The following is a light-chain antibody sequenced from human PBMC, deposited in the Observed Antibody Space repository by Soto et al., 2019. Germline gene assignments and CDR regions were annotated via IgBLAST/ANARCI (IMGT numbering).Light chain of an antibody. CDR2: DVS. V-gene: IGLV2-11*01. CDR1: SSDVGGYNY. CDR3: CSYAGSYTFYV. Sequence: QSVLTQPRSVSGSSGQSVTISCTGTSSDVGGYNYVSWYQQHPGKAPKLMIYDVSKRPSGVPDRFSGSKSGNTASLTISGLQAEDEADYYCCSYAGSYTFYVFGIGIKVTVL. J-gene: IGLJ1*01.